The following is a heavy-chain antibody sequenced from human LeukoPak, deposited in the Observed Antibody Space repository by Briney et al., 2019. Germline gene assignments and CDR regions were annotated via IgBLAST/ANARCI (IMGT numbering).Heavy chain of an antibody. CDR1: GFTFSSYS. V-gene: IGHV3-21*01. CDR2: ISSSSSYI. D-gene: IGHD6-13*01. Sequence: PGGSLRLSCAASGFTFSSYSMNWVRQAPGKGLEWVSSISSSSSYIYYADSVKGRFTISRDNAKNSLYLQMNSLRAEDTAVYYCARDMRLPTAATNWFDPWGQGTLVTVSS. CDR3: ARDMRLPTAATNWFDP. J-gene: IGHJ5*02.